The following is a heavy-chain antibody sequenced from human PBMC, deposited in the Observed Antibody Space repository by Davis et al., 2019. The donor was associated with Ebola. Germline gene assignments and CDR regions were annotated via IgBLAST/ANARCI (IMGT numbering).Heavy chain of an antibody. V-gene: IGHV4-38-2*02. CDR3: ARDFVY. Sequence: SETLSLTCTVSSYSITSGYYWGWIRQPPGKGLEWIGSIYHSGSTYQNPSLKSRVTISVDTSKNQFSLKLSSVTAADTAVYFCARDFVYWGQGTLVTVSS. CDR1: SYSITSGYY. J-gene: IGHJ4*02. CDR2: IYHSGST.